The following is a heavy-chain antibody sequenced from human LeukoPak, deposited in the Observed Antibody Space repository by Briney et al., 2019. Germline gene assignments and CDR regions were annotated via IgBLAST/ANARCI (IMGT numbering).Heavy chain of an antibody. CDR2: IYYSGST. J-gene: IGHJ4*02. CDR1: GGSISSSSYY. V-gene: IGHV4-39*01. D-gene: IGHD3-9*01. CDR3: ATTTEYDILTGYYSSYPASFDY. Sequence: SETLSLTCTVSGGSISSSSYYWGWIRQPPGKGLEWIGSIYYSGSTYYNPSLKSRVTISVDTSKNQFSLKLSSVTAADTAVYYCATTTEYDILTGYYSSYPASFDYWGQGTLVTVSS.